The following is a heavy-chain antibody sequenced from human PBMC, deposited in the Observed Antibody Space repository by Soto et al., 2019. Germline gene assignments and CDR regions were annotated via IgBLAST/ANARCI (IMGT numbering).Heavy chain of an antibody. CDR3: ARELNTESSAYYSFAF. D-gene: IGHD3-22*01. CDR1: GGSLSSYY. Sequence: TCTVSGGSLSSYYWTWIRQAPGQRPEWMGWVSTNDDRTNYAQKFQGRVTMTTDRSTTTTSMELRSLRPDDTAVYYCARELNTESSAYYSFAFWGQGTLVTVSS. V-gene: IGHV1-18*04. CDR2: VSTNDDRT. J-gene: IGHJ4*02.